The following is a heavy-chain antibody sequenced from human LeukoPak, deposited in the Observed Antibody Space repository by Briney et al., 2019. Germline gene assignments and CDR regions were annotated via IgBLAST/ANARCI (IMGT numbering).Heavy chain of an antibody. D-gene: IGHD2-15*01. CDR3: ARKGYCSGGSCYSAEKD. CDR1: GFTVGNNY. CDR2: IFSHGET. Sequence: PGGSLRLSCAASGFTVGNNYMNWVRQAPGKGLEWVSLIFSHGETSYADSVKGRFTISRDNAKNSLYLQMNSLRAEDTAVYYCARKGYCSGGSCYSAEKDWGQGTLVTVSS. J-gene: IGHJ4*02. V-gene: IGHV3-66*01.